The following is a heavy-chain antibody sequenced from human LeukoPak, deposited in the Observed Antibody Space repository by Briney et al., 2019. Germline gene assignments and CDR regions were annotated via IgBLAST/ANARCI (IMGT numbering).Heavy chain of an antibody. CDR3: AKPSPTYSSSWYY. V-gene: IGHV3-48*01. J-gene: IGHJ4*02. D-gene: IGHD6-13*01. Sequence: GGSLRLSCAASGFTFSSYSLNWVRQAPGKGLEWVSYISSSSTIYYADSVKGRFTISRDNSKNTLYLQMNSLRAEDTAVYYCAKPSPTYSSSWYYWGQGALVTVSS. CDR2: ISSSSTI. CDR1: GFTFSSYS.